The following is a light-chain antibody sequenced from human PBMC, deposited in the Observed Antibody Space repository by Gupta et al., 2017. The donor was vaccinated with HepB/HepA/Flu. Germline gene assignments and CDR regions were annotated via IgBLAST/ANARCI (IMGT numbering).Light chain of an antibody. CDR2: YNN. V-gene: IGLV1-47*01. Sequence: QSVLIQPPSASGTPGQRLTISCSGSSSNIGSNFVSWYQQLPETAPKLLIYYNNQRPSGVPDRFSGSKSGTSASLAISGLRSDDEADYYCAAWDDSLSALVFGGGTKLTVL. CDR1: SSNIGSNF. J-gene: IGLJ2*01. CDR3: AAWDDSLSALV.